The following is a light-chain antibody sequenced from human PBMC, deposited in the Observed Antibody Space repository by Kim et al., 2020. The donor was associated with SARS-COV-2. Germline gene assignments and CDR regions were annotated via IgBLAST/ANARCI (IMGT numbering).Light chain of an antibody. J-gene: IGKJ2*01. CDR3: QQYGSSPRT. V-gene: IGKV3-20*01. CDR1: QSVSGSK. CDR2: GAS. Sequence: YPVERATLSCRASQSVSGSKLVWYQQKPGQAPRLLIYGASSRATGIPDRFSGSGSGTDFTLTISRLEPEDVAVYYCQQYGSSPRTFGQGTKLEI.